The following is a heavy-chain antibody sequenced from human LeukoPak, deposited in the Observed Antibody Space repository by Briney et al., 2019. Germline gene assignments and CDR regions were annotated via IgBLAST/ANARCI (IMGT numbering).Heavy chain of an antibody. D-gene: IGHD6-13*01. J-gene: IGHJ4*02. Sequence: ASVKVSCKASGYTFTSYDINWVRQATGQGPEWMGWMTPNSGNTGYAQKFQGRVTMTRNTSISTAYMEVSSLRSEDTAVYYCARVPSNSWYGLGPYWGQGTLVTVSS. V-gene: IGHV1-8*01. CDR3: ARVPSNSWYGLGPY. CDR2: MTPNSGNT. CDR1: GYTFTSYD.